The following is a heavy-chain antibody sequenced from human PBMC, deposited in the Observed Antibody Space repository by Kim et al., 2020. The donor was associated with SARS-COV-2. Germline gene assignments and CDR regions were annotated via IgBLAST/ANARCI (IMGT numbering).Heavy chain of an antibody. CDR3: AKDYIVVVPAAMKENYY. CDR2: ISYDGSNK. D-gene: IGHD2-2*01. Sequence: GGSLRLSCAASGFTFSSYGMHWVRQAPGKGLEWVAVISYDGSNKYYADSVKGRFTISRDNSKNTLYLQMNSLRAEDTAVYYCAKDYIVVVPAAMKENYY. J-gene: IGHJ6*01. V-gene: IGHV3-30*18. CDR1: GFTFSSYG.